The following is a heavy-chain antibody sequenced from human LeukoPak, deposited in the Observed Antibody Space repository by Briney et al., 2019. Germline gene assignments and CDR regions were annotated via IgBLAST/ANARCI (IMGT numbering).Heavy chain of an antibody. CDR3: ARAYYYDSSDRLEYFDY. CDR1: GFTFSTYA. CDR2: ISSSSSYI. J-gene: IGHJ4*02. V-gene: IGHV3-21*01. Sequence: GGSLRLSCAASGFTFSTYAMSWVRQAPGKGLERVSSISSSSSYIYYADSVKGRFTISRDNAKNSLYLQMNSLRAEDTAVYYCARAYYYDSSDRLEYFDYWGQGTLVTVSS. D-gene: IGHD3-22*01.